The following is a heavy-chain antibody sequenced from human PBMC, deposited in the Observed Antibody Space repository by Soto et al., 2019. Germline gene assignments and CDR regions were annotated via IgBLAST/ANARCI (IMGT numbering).Heavy chain of an antibody. CDR3: ARGSFGVVPPDY. D-gene: IGHD3-3*02. CDR1: GGSISSYY. Sequence: TSETLSLTCTVSGGSISSYYWSWIRQPPGKGLEWIGYIYYSGSTNYNPSLKSRVTISVDTSKNQFSLKLSSVTAADTAVYYCARGSFGVVPPDYWGQGTLVTVSS. CDR2: IYYSGST. V-gene: IGHV4-59*01. J-gene: IGHJ4*02.